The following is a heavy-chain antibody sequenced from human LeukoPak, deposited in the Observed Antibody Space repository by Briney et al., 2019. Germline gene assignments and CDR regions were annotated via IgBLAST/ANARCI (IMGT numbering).Heavy chain of an antibody. D-gene: IGHD2-2*01. V-gene: IGHV3-21*01. CDR3: ARGEDIVVVPAAYYYGMDV. CDR1: GFTFSSYS. J-gene: IGHJ6*04. CDR2: ISSSNSYI. Sequence: GGSLRLSCAASGFTFSSYSMNWVRQAPGKGLEWVSSISSSNSYIYYADSVKGRFTISRDNAKNSLYLQMNSLRAEDTAVYYCARGEDIVVVPAAYYYGMDVWGKGTTVTVSS.